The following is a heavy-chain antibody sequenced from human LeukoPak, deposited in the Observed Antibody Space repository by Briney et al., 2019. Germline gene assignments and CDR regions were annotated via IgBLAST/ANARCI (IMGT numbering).Heavy chain of an antibody. CDR2: NYFSGST. Sequence: SETLSLTCTVYGGSISRSNHYWGWIRQPPGKGLEWIGSNYFSGSTYYNPSLKSRVAISVDTSKNQFSLKLSSVTAADTAVYYCARGTRGSYYTDVWGKGTTVTVSS. CDR1: GGSISRSNHY. V-gene: IGHV4-39*07. D-gene: IGHD3-10*01. CDR3: ARGTRGSYYTDV. J-gene: IGHJ6*03.